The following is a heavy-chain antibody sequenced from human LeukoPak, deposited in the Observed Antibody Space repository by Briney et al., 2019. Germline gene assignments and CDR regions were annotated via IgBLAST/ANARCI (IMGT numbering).Heavy chain of an antibody. V-gene: IGHV3-49*04. Sequence: GGSLRLSCTASGFTFGDYAMSWVRQAPGKGLEWVGFIRSKAYGGTTEYAASVKGRFTISRDDSKSIAYLQMNSLKTEDTAVYYCSNYYDSSGYYSGDYYYMDAWGKGTTVTVSS. CDR1: GFTFGDYA. CDR3: SNYYDSSGYYSGDYYYMDA. J-gene: IGHJ6*03. D-gene: IGHD3-22*01. CDR2: IRSKAYGGTT.